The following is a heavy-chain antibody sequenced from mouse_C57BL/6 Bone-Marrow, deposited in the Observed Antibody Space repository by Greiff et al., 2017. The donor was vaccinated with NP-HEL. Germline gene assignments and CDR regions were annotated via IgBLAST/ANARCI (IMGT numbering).Heavy chain of an antibody. CDR2: IYPRSGNT. V-gene: IGHV1-81*01. CDR3: AREDSNYWYFDV. CDR1: GYTFTSYG. Sequence: VMLVESGAELARPGASVKLSCKASGYTFTSYGISWVKQRTGQGLEWIGEIYPRSGNTYYNEKFKGKATLTADKSSSTAYMELRSLTSEDSAVYFCAREDSNYWYFDVWGTGTTVTVSS. D-gene: IGHD2-5*01. J-gene: IGHJ1*03.